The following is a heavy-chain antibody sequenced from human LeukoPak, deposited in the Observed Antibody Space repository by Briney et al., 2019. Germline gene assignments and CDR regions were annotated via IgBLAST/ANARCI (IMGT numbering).Heavy chain of an antibody. CDR2: ISAGGNNT. D-gene: IGHD2-2*01. V-gene: IGHV3-23*01. CDR1: GFTFSNYD. J-gene: IGHJ4*02. CDR3: GKRSTSLRGRGNY. Sequence: GGSLRLSCAASGFTFSNYDMGWVRQVPGKGLEWVSVISAGGNNTLYADSVRGRFTISRDNSRNAVDLQMNSLRAEDTAVYYCGKRSTSLRGRGNYWGQGALVTVSS.